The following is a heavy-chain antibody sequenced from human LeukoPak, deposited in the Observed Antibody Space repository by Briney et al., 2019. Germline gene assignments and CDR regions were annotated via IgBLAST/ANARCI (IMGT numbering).Heavy chain of an antibody. CDR3: AKGVGTTLVVPAAANYYYYGMDV. D-gene: IGHD2-2*01. J-gene: IGHJ6*02. CDR2: ISSSSSTI. Sequence: PGGSLRLSCAASGFTFSSYSMNWVRQAPGKGLEWVSYISSSSSTIYYADSVKGRFTISRDNAKNSLYLQMNSLRAEDTAVYYCAKGVGTTLVVPAAANYYYYGMDVWGQGTTVTVSS. V-gene: IGHV3-48*01. CDR1: GFTFSSYS.